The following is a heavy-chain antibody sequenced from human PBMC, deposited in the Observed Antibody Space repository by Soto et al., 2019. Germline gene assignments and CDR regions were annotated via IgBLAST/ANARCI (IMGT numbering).Heavy chain of an antibody. CDR1: GFSFSSYA. CDR3: ARDMYSSDYFVKGFEP. V-gene: IGHV3-30-3*01. CDR2: ISHDGINK. D-gene: IGHD6-19*01. J-gene: IGHJ5*02. Sequence: QVRLVESGGGVVQPGRSLRLSCTASGFSFSSYAMYWFRQPPGKGLEWVAVISHDGINKHYADSVKGRVTVSRDNSNHSLDLQLNSLRGEDTAMYYCARDMYSSDYFVKGFEPCCQGTLVTVSS.